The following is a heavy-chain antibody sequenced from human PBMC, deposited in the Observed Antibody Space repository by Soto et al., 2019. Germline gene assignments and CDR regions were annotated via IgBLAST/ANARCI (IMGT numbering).Heavy chain of an antibody. Sequence: QVQLVQSGAEVKKPGSSVKVSCKASGGTFSSYAISWVRQAPGQGLEWMGGIITIFGTANYAQKFQGRVTITADESTSTAYMKLSSLRSEETAVYYCAREGTAFNWNHTLKRYYYYGMEVWGQGTTVTVSS. CDR1: GGTFSSYA. CDR2: IITIFGTA. J-gene: IGHJ6*02. CDR3: AREGTAFNWNHTLKRYYYYGMEV. D-gene: IGHD1-20*01. V-gene: IGHV1-69*12.